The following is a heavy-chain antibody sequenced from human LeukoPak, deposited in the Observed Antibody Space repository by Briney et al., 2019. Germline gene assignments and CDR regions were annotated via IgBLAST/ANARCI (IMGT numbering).Heavy chain of an antibody. V-gene: IGHV3-21*01. D-gene: IGHD3-16*02. CDR3: ARVLMITFGGVIAPDYYGMDV. CDR1: GFTFSSYS. CDR2: ISSSSSYI. Sequence: GGSLRLSCAASGFTFSSYSMNWVRQAPGKGLEWVSSISSSSSYIYYADSVKDRFTISRDNAKNSLYLQMNSLRAEDTAVYYCARVLMITFGGVIAPDYYGMDVWGKGTTVTVSS. J-gene: IGHJ6*04.